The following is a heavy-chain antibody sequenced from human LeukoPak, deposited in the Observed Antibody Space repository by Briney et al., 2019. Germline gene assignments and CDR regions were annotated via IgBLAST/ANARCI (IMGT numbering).Heavy chain of an antibody. CDR3: AKLREWELPDLFDY. J-gene: IGHJ4*02. D-gene: IGHD1-26*01. V-gene: IGHV3-30*02. CDR2: IRYDGINK. Sequence: GGFLRLSCAASGFTFNSYGMYWVRQAPGKGLEWVALIRYDGINKYYADSVKGRFTISRDNSKNTLYLQMNSLRAEDTAVYYCAKLREWELPDLFDYWGQGTLVTVSS. CDR1: GFTFNSYG.